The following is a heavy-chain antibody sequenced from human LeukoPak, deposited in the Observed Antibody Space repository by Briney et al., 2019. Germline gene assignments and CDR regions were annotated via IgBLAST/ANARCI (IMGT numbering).Heavy chain of an antibody. D-gene: IGHD5-24*01. V-gene: IGHV1-46*01. Sequence: ASVKVSCKASGYTFTSYGFSWVRQAPGQGLEWMGIINPSGGSTSYAQKFQGRVTMTRDMSTSTVYMELSSLRSEDTAVYYCARESRDGYKHFDYWGQGTLVTVSS. CDR1: GYTFTSYG. CDR2: INPSGGST. J-gene: IGHJ4*02. CDR3: ARESRDGYKHFDY.